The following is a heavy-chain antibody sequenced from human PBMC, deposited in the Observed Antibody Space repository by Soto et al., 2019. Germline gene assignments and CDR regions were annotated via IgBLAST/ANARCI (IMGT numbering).Heavy chain of an antibody. Sequence: ESGPTLVNPTQTLTLTCTFSGFSLSTSGMCVSWIRQPPGKALEWLALIDWDDDKYYSTSLKTRLTISKDTSKNQVVLTMTNMDPVDTATYYCALVEMVRGGYYYYGMDVWGQGATVTVSS. V-gene: IGHV2-70*01. CDR1: GFSLSTSGMC. CDR3: ALVEMVRGGYYYYGMDV. CDR2: IDWDDDK. J-gene: IGHJ6*02. D-gene: IGHD3-10*01.